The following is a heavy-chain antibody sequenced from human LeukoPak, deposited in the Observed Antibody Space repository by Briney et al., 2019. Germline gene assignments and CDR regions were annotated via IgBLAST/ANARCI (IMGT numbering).Heavy chain of an antibody. CDR3: AIMAGPALPTTGDAFDI. V-gene: IGHV7-4-1*02. D-gene: IGHD1-7*01. J-gene: IGHJ3*02. Sequence: ASVKVSCKASGYTFTSYAMNWVRQAPGQGLEWMGWINTNTGNPTYAQGFTGRFVFSLDTSVSTAYLQISSLKAEDTAVYYCAIMAGPALPTTGDAFDIWGQGTMVTVSS. CDR1: GYTFTSYA. CDR2: INTNTGNP.